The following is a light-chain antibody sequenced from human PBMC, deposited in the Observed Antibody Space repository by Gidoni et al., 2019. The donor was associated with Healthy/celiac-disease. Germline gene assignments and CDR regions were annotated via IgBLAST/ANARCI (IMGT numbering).Light chain of an antibody. J-gene: IGKJ4*01. Sequence: DIQMTQSPSTLSASVGDRVTIPCRASQSISSWLAWYQQKPGKAPKLLIYKASSLESGVPSRFSGSGSGTEFTLTISSLQPDDFATYYCQQYNSSPALTFGGGTKVEIK. CDR3: QQYNSSPALT. V-gene: IGKV1-5*03. CDR1: QSISSW. CDR2: KAS.